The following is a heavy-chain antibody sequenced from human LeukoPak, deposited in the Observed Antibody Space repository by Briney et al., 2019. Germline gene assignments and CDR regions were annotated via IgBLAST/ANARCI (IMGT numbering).Heavy chain of an antibody. CDR3: ARDAGYSSGWYSSSDY. J-gene: IGHJ4*02. D-gene: IGHD6-19*01. CDR2: INPNSGGT. Sequence: ASVKVSCKASGYTFTGYYMHWVRQAPGQGLEWMGWINPNSGGTNYAQKFQGRVTMTRDTSISTAYIELSRLRSDDTAVYYCARDAGYSSGWYSSSDYWGQGTLVTVSS. CDR1: GYTFTGYY. V-gene: IGHV1-2*02.